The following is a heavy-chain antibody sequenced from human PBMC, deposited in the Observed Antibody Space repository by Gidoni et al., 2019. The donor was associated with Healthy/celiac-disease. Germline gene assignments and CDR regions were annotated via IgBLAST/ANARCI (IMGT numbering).Heavy chain of an antibody. V-gene: IGHV1-18*04. Sequence: QVQLVQSGAELKRPGASVRVSCKTSGYTCMTYGIHWGRQAPGQGLEWMGWISDYNGNKNYAQKFQDRFFMTTDASATPASMELRTLRPDDTAVYYCARGGYGDHEKRYYGMDVWGQGTTVTVSS. J-gene: IGHJ6*02. CDR3: ARGGYGDHEKRYYGMDV. CDR2: ISDYNGNK. D-gene: IGHD5-12*01. CDR1: GYTCMTYG.